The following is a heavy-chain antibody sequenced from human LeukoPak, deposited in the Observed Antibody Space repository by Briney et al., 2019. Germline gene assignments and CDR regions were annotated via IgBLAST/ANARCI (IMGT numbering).Heavy chain of an antibody. CDR3: ARAGSSGWYHFDY. CDR1: GFTVSSNY. D-gene: IGHD6-19*01. CDR2: IYSGGST. J-gene: IGHJ4*02. V-gene: IGHV3-66*01. Sequence: SGGSLRLSCAASGFTVSSNYMSWVRQAPGMGLECVSTIYSGGSTYYADSVKGRFVISRDNSKNTLYLQMNSLRADDTAVYYCARAGSSGWYHFDYWGQGTLVTVSS.